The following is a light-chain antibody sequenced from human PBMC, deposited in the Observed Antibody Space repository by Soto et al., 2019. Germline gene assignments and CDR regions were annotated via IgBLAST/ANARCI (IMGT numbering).Light chain of an antibody. J-gene: IGKJ3*01. CDR2: GAS. V-gene: IGKV3-20*01. Sequence: EIVLTQSPGTLSLSPGERATLSCRASQTITRNFLAWYQQKPGQAPRLLMYGASSRATGIPDRFSGGGSETYFTLTISRLEPEDFAVYYCQQYGNSPPFTFGPGTKVDIK. CDR3: QQYGNSPPFT. CDR1: QTITRNF.